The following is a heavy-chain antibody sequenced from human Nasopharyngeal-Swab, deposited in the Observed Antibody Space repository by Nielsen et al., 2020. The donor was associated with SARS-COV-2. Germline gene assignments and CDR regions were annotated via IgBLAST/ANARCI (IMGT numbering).Heavy chain of an antibody. Sequence: WIRQPPGKGLEWIGSVYYSGSTYYNPSLKSRVTISVDTSKNQSSLKLSSVTAADTAVYYCARAGRERVVITKFDYWGQGTLVTVSS. CDR2: VYYSGST. D-gene: IGHD3-22*01. CDR3: ARAGRERVVITKFDY. J-gene: IGHJ4*02. V-gene: IGHV4-30-4*01.